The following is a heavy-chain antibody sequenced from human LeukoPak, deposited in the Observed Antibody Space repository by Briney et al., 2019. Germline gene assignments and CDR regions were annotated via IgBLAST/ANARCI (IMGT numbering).Heavy chain of an antibody. V-gene: IGHV3-74*01. CDR3: ARVFPSWELLSGYYFDY. CDR1: GFSFSTYW. D-gene: IGHD1-26*01. J-gene: IGHJ4*02. Sequence: TGGSLRLSCAASGFSFSTYWMHWVRQAPGKGLVWVSRINSDGSSTSYADSVKGRFTISRDNAKNTLYLQMNSLRAEDTAVYYCARVFPSWELLSGYYFDYWGQGTLVTVSS. CDR2: INSDGSST.